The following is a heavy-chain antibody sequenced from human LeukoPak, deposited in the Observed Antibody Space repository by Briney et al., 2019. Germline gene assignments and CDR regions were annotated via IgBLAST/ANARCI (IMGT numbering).Heavy chain of an antibody. CDR2: IYYSGST. CDR1: GGSISSSSYY. V-gene: IGHV4-39*01. Sequence: SETLSLTCTVSGGSISSSSYYWGWIRQPPGKGLEWIGSIYYSGSTYYDPSLKSRVTISVDTSKNQFSLKLSSVTAADTAVYYCARRGFIAAAGFDYWGQGTLVTVSS. D-gene: IGHD6-13*01. J-gene: IGHJ4*02. CDR3: ARRGFIAAAGFDY.